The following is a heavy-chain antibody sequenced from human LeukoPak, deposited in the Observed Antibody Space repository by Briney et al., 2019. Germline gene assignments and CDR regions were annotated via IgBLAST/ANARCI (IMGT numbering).Heavy chain of an antibody. Sequence: GGSLRLSCAASGFTFSSYSMNWVRQAPGEGLEWVSSISSSSSYIYYADSVKGRFTISRDNAKNSLYLQMNSLRAEDTAVYYCARGMATIDGYYYYMDVRGKGTTVTVSS. V-gene: IGHV3-21*01. CDR1: GFTFSSYS. CDR2: ISSSSSYI. CDR3: ARGMATIDGYYYYMDV. D-gene: IGHD5-24*01. J-gene: IGHJ6*03.